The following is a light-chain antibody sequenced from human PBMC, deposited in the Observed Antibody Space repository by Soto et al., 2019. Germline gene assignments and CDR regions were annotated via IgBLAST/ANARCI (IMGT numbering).Light chain of an antibody. Sequence: QSALTQPASVSGSPGQSITISCTGTSNDIGSYKYVSWFQQYPGKVPKLIIFEVSNRPSGVSDRFSGSKSGNTSCLTISGLQADDEADYYCNSYSVDITLGVFGTGTKLTVL. CDR2: EVS. CDR1: SNDIGSYKY. V-gene: IGLV2-14*01. CDR3: NSYSVDITLGV. J-gene: IGLJ1*01.